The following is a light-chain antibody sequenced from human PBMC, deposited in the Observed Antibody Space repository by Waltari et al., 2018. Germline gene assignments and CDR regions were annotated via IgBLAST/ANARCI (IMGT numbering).Light chain of an antibody. CDR1: QSVFYSSNNKNY. CDR2: WAS. Sequence: DIVMTQSPDSLAVSLGERATINCKSSQSVFYSSNNKNYLAWYQHKPGQPPKLLIYWASTRESGVPDRFSGSGSGTDLTLTISSLQAEDVAVYYCQQYYDTPFTFGPGTKVDI. J-gene: IGKJ3*01. CDR3: QQYYDTPFT. V-gene: IGKV4-1*01.